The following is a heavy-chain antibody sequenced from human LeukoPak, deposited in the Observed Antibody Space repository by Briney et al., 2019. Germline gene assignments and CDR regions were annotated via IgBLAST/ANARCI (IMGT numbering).Heavy chain of an antibody. CDR3: ARDLCNSDSCPNHWIDP. CDR2: TYYRSKWYN. CDR1: GDSVSSNSAA. J-gene: IGHJ5*02. V-gene: IGHV6-1*01. Sequence: SQTLSLTCAISGDSVSSNSAAWNWIRQSPSRGLEWLGRTYYRSKWYNDYAISVKSRITINPDTSKNQFSLQLNSVTPEDTAVYYCARDLCNSDSCPNHWIDPWGQGTLVTVSS. D-gene: IGHD2-2*01.